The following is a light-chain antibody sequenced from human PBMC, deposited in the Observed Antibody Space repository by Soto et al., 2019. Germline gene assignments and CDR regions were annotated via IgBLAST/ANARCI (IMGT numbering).Light chain of an antibody. V-gene: IGKV1-5*03. J-gene: IGKJ1*01. CDR2: KAS. Sequence: DIQMTQSPSTLSASVGDRVTTTCRASQSISSWLAWYQQKPGKAPKLLIYKASSLESGVPSRFSGSGSGTEFTLTISSLQPDDFATYYCQQYNSYSGTFGQGTKVDIK. CDR1: QSISSW. CDR3: QQYNSYSGT.